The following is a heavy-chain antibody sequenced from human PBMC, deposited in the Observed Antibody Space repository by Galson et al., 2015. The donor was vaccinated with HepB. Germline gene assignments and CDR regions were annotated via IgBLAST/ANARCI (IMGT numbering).Heavy chain of an antibody. CDR1: GYSFTAFW. CDR3: ASRQYYFGSGTYCNVSDY. V-gene: IGHV5-10-1*01. CDR2: TDPSDSYT. D-gene: IGHD3-10*01. J-gene: IGHJ4*02. Sequence: QSGAEVKKPGESLRISCKASGYSFTAFWIFWVRQMPGKGLEWMGRTDPSDSYTNYSPSFQGHITISADKSITTAYLPWSSPKASDTAMYYCASRQYYFGSGTYCNVSDYWGQGTLVTVSS.